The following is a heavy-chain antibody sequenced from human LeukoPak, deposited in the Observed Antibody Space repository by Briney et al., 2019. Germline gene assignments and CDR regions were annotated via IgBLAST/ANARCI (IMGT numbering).Heavy chain of an antibody. CDR3: ASRSSKLRYFDGSXFSGXY. CDR2: INPNSGGT. Sequence: ASMKVSCKASGYTFTGYYMHWVRQAPGQGLEWMGRINPNSGGTNYAQKFQGRVTMTRDTSISTAYMELSRLRSDDTAVYYCASRSSKLRYFDGSXFSGXYWGXGTXVT. J-gene: IGHJ4*01. V-gene: IGHV1-2*06. CDR1: GYTFTGYY. D-gene: IGHD3-9*01.